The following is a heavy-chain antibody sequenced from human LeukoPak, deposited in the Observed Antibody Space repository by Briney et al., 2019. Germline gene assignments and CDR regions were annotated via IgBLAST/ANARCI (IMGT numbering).Heavy chain of an antibody. Sequence: SETLSLTCAVSGGSISSSNWWSWIRQPPGKGLEWIASIYYSGTTYYNPSLKSRATISLETSKRQFSLKLRSVTAADTAIFYCARTVGISSGGIAFDIWGQGTMVTVSS. V-gene: IGHV4-4*02. J-gene: IGHJ3*02. CDR1: GGSISSSNW. CDR3: ARTVGISSGGIAFDI. CDR2: IYYSGTT. D-gene: IGHD1-14*01.